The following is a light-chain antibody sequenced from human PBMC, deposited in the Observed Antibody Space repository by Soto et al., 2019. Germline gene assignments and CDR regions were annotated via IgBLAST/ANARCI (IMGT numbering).Light chain of an antibody. J-gene: IGKJ1*01. V-gene: IGKV3-20*01. CDR2: GAS. CDR1: QSVSSY. Sequence: EIVLTQSPATLSLSPGERATLSWRASQSVSSYLAWYQQKPGQAPSLLIYGASSRATGIPDRFSGSGSGTDFTLTISRLEPEDFAVYYCQQYGSSPRTFGQGTKVDI. CDR3: QQYGSSPRT.